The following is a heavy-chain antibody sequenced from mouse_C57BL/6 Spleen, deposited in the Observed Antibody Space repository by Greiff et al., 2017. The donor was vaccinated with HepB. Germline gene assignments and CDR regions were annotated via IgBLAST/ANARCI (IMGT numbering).Heavy chain of an antibody. D-gene: IGHD3-1*01. CDR3: ARRGLLGYAMDY. Sequence: EVQGVESGGDLVKPGGSLKLSCAASGFTFSSYGMSWVRQTPDKRLEWVATISSGGSYTYYPDSVKGRFTISRDNAKNTLYLQMSSLKSEDTAMYYCARRGLLGYAMDYWGQGTSVTVSS. J-gene: IGHJ4*01. CDR2: ISSGGSYT. V-gene: IGHV5-6*01. CDR1: GFTFSSYG.